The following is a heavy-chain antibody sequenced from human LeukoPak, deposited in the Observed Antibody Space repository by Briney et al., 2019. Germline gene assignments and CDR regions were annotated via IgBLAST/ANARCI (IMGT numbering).Heavy chain of an antibody. Sequence: PGGSLRLSCTASGFTFSSYEMNWVRQAPGKGLEWVSYISSSGSTIYYADSVKGRFTISRDNAKNSLYLQMNSLRAEDTAVYYCARDFTADWEPYFDYWGQGTLVTVSS. CDR3: ARDFTADWEPYFDY. CDR1: GFTFSSYE. D-gene: IGHD1-26*01. J-gene: IGHJ4*02. CDR2: ISSSGSTI. V-gene: IGHV3-48*03.